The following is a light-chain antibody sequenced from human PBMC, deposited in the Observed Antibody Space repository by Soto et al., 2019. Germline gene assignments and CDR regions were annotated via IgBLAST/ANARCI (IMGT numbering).Light chain of an antibody. V-gene: IGLV2-11*01. Sequence: QSALIQPRSVSGSPGQSVTISCTGTNSDIGNYNYVSWYQQHPGKAPKVMIYDVSKRPSGVPDRFSGSKSGNTASLTISGLQAEDEADYYCCSYPGSHTWVFGGGTKLTVL. CDR1: NSDIGNYNY. CDR3: CSYPGSHTWV. CDR2: DVS. J-gene: IGLJ3*02.